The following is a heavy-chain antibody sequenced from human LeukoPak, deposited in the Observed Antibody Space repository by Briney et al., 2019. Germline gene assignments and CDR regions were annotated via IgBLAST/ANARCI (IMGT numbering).Heavy chain of an antibody. CDR1: GYTFTGYY. CDR3: ARVRRWLHQYYFDY. D-gene: IGHD5-24*01. CDR2: INPNSGGT. Sequence: GASVKVSCKASGYTFTGYYMHWVRQAPGQGLEWMGWINPNSGGTNYAQKFQGRVTMTRDTSISPAYMEMSRLRSDDTAVYYCARVRRWLHQYYFDYWGQGTLVTVSS. V-gene: IGHV1-2*02. J-gene: IGHJ4*02.